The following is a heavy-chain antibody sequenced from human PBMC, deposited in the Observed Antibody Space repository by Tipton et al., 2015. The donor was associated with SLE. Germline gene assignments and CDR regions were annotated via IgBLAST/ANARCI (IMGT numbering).Heavy chain of an antibody. CDR2: IHSDGSTR. Sequence: SLRLSCAASGFTVSSNYMSWVRQAPGKGLEWVSRIHSDGSTRSFADSVKGRFTISRDNGKSTVDLQMNSLRVDDTALYFCAKSDCGGDCRVLDHWGPGIRVIVS. CDR3: AKSDCGGDCRVLDH. J-gene: IGHJ4*02. D-gene: IGHD2-21*01. V-gene: IGHV3-74*01. CDR1: GFTVSSNY.